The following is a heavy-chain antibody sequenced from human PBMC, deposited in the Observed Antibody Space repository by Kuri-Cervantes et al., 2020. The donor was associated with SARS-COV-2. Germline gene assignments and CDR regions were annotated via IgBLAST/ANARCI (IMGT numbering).Heavy chain of an antibody. CDR2: IYSGGST. J-gene: IGHJ6*03. V-gene: IGHV3-53*05. CDR3: AKDGYSYGRAYYYYYMDV. D-gene: IGHD5-18*01. CDR1: GFTVSSNY. Sequence: LTCAASGFTVSSNYMSWVRQAPGKGLEWVSVIYSGGSTYYADSVKGRFTISRDNSKNSLYLQMNSLRAEDTALYYCAKDGYSYGRAYYYYYMDVWGKGTTVTVSS.